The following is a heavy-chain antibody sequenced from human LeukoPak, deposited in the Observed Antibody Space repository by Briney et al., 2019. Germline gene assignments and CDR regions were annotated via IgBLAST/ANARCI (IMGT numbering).Heavy chain of an antibody. CDR2: IYTSGST. D-gene: IGHD3-16*02. J-gene: IGHJ6*03. CDR3: AREGPYDYVMGSYRYRYYYMDV. Sequence: PSETLSLTCTVSGGSISSGSYYWSWIRQPAGKGLEWIGRIYTSGSTNYNPSLKSRVTISVDTSKNQFSLKLSSVTAADTAVYYCAREGPYDYVMGSYRYRYYYMDVWGKGTAVTISS. V-gene: IGHV4-61*02. CDR1: GGSISSGSYY.